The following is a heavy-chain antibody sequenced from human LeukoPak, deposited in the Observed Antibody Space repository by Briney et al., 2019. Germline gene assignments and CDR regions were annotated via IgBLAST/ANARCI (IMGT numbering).Heavy chain of an antibody. V-gene: IGHV3-33*01. Sequence: GGPLRLSCAASGFTFSSYGMHWVRQAPGKGLEWVAVIWYDGSNKYYADSVKGRFTISRDNSKNTLYLQMNSLRAEDTAVYYCARVPRGDRMMPIDYWGQGTLVTVSS. D-gene: IGHD2-21*02. CDR1: GFTFSSYG. J-gene: IGHJ4*02. CDR2: IWYDGSNK. CDR3: ARVPRGDRMMPIDY.